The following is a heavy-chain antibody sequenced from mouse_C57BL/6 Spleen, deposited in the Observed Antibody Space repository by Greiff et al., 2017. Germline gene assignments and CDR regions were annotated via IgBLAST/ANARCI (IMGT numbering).Heavy chain of an antibody. CDR1: GFTIKNTY. CDR2: IDPANGNT. V-gene: IGHV14-3*01. D-gene: IGHD1-1*01. J-gene: IGHJ3*01. Sequence: VQLQQSVAVLVRPGASVKLSCTASGFTIKNTYMHWVKQRPEQGLEWIGRIDPANGNTKYAPKFQGKATITAVTSSNTAYLQLSSLTSEDTAIYYCDFITTVVAPFAYWGQGTLVTVSA. CDR3: DFITTVVAPFAY.